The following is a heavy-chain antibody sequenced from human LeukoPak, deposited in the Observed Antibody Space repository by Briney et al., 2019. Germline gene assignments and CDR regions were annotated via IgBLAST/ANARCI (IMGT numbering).Heavy chain of an antibody. Sequence: AGGSLRLSCAASGFTFSSYSMNWVRQAPGKGLEWVSSISSSSSYIYYADSVKGRFTISRDNAKNSLYLQMNSLRAEDTAVYYCAREVGEYYYGSGSPAGMDVWGQGTTVTVSS. D-gene: IGHD3-10*01. J-gene: IGHJ6*02. V-gene: IGHV3-21*01. CDR2: ISSSSSYI. CDR3: AREVGEYYYGSGSPAGMDV. CDR1: GFTFSSYS.